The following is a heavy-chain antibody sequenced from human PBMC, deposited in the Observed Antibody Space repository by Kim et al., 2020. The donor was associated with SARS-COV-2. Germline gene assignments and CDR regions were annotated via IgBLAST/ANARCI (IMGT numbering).Heavy chain of an antibody. D-gene: IGHD3-22*01. CDR3: AREPYDSSGYYFDY. Sequence: KFQGRVTITADESTSTAYMELSSLRSEDTAVYYCAREPYDSSGYYFDYWGQGTLVTVSS. V-gene: IGHV1-69*01. J-gene: IGHJ4*02.